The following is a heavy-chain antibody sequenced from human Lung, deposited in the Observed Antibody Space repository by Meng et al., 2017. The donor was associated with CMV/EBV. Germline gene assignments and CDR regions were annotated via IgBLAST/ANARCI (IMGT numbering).Heavy chain of an antibody. D-gene: IGHD3-22*01. Sequence: GEXXKISCVVSGFSFSSYSMNWVRQAPGKGLEWVSYISSGSSTIYYADSVKGRFTISRDNAKNSLYLQMNSLRAEDTAVYYCARGVGSSGYYPDYWDQGTLVTVSS. CDR3: ARGVGSSGYYPDY. CDR1: GFSFSSYS. J-gene: IGHJ4*02. V-gene: IGHV3-48*04. CDR2: ISSGSSTI.